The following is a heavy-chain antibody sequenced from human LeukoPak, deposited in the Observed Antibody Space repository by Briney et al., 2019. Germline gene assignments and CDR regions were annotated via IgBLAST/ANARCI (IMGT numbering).Heavy chain of an antibody. CDR1: GFTFRSYG. V-gene: IGHV3-30*02. D-gene: IGHD6-13*01. CDR3: AKEGYSRGYYSYYYMDV. J-gene: IGHJ6*03. Sequence: PGGSLRLSCAASGFTFRSYGMHWVRQAPGKGLEWVAYIQNDGSNEQYADSVKGRFSTSRDSSKNILYLQMNSLRAEDTAVYYCAKEGYSRGYYSYYYMDVWGKGTTVTVSS. CDR2: IQNDGSNE.